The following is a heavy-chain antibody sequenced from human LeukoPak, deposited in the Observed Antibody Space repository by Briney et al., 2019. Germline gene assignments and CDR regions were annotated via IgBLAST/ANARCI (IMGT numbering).Heavy chain of an antibody. J-gene: IGHJ4*02. CDR3: ARGYGPSSSGWDS. CDR2: IYYSGST. Sequence: SETLSLTCTVSGGSISSYYWSWIRQPPGKGLEWIGYIYYSGSTNYNPSLKSRVSISLDMSKNHFSLALNSVTAADTALYYCARGYGPSSSGWDSWGQGTLVTVSS. CDR1: GGSISSYY. V-gene: IGHV4-59*01. D-gene: IGHD6-19*01.